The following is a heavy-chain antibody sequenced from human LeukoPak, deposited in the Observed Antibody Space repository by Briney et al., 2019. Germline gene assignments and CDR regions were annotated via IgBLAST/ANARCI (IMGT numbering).Heavy chain of an antibody. CDR1: GGSISSGDYY. J-gene: IGHJ4*02. V-gene: IGHV4-30-4*08. D-gene: IGHD3-22*01. CDR2: IYYSGST. CDR3: ARAILLYYYDSSGYFDY. Sequence: SETLSLTCTVSGGSISSGDYYWGWIRQPPGKGLEWIGYIYYSGSTYYNPSLKSRVTISVDTSKNQFSLKLSSVTATDTAVYYCARAILLYYYDSSGYFDYWGQGTLVTVSS.